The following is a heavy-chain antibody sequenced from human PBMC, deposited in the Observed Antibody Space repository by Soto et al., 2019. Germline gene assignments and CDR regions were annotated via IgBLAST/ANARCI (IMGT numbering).Heavy chain of an antibody. V-gene: IGHV3-49*04. CDR2: IRSKAYGGTT. CDR1: GFTFGDYA. J-gene: IGHJ6*02. Sequence: GGSLRLSCTASGFTFGDYAMSWVRQAPGKGLEWVGFIRSKAYGGTTEYAASVKGRFTISRDDSKSIAYLQMKSLKTEDTPVYYSTRWFGQLCEVVDGMDVWGQGTTVTVSS. CDR3: TRWFGQLCEVVDGMDV. D-gene: IGHD3-10*01.